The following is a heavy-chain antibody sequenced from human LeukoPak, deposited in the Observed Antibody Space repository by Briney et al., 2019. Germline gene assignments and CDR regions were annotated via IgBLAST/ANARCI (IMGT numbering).Heavy chain of an antibody. CDR2: ISSSGSTI. CDR1: GFTFSDYY. J-gene: IGHJ4*02. V-gene: IGHV3-11*01. D-gene: IGHD3-22*01. CDR3: ARGYDSSGYSAAYFDY. Sequence: GGSLRPSCAASGFTFSDYYMSWIRQAPGKGLEWVSYISSSGSTIYYADSVKGRFTISRDNAKNSLYLQMNSLRAEDTAVYYCARGYDSSGYSAAYFDYWGQGTLVTVSS.